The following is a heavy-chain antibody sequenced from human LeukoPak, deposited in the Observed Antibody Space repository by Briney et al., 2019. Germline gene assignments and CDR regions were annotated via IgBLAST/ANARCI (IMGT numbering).Heavy chain of an antibody. V-gene: IGHV3-30-3*01. J-gene: IGHJ4*02. D-gene: IGHD4-17*01. Sequence: GGSLRLSCTASGFTFSSYAMHWVRQAPGKGLEWVAVISYDGSNKYYADSVKGRFTISRDNSKNTLYLQMNSLRAEDTAVYYCAREPGHGELDYWGQGTLVTVSS. CDR1: GFTFSSYA. CDR3: AREPGHGELDY. CDR2: ISYDGSNK.